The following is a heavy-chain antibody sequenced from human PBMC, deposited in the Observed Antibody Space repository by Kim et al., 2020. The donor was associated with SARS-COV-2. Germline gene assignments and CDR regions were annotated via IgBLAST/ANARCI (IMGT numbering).Heavy chain of an antibody. V-gene: IGHV3-7*01. CDR3: ARNEDSYYYYYGMDV. CDR1: GFTFSSYW. J-gene: IGHJ6*02. CDR2: IKQDGSEK. Sequence: GGSLRLSCAASGFTFSSYWMSWVRQAPGKGLEWVANIKQDGSEKYYVDSVKGRFTISRDNAKNSLYLQMNSLRAEDTAVYYCARNEDSYYYYYGMDVWGQGTTVTVSS. D-gene: IGHD1-1*01.